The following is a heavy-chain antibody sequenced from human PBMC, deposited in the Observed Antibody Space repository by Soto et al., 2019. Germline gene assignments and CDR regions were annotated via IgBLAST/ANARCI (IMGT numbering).Heavy chain of an antibody. CDR2: INPSGGST. D-gene: IGHD6-13*01. Sequence: ASVKVSCKASGYTFTSYYMHWVRQAPGQGLEWMGIINPSGGSTSYAQKFQGRVTMTRDTSTSTVYMELSSLRSEDTAVYYCARIAAPGRGNYDYYGMDVWGQGTTVTVSS. V-gene: IGHV1-46*01. CDR3: ARIAAPGRGNYDYYGMDV. J-gene: IGHJ6*02. CDR1: GYTFTSYY.